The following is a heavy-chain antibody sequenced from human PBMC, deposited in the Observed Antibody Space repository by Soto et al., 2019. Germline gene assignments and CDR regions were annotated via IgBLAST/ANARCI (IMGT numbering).Heavy chain of an antibody. CDR1: GYTFADSD. Sequence: QVQLVQSGAEVKKPGASVKVSCKTSGYTFADSDISWVRQATGQGLEWMGWINPNSGNTAYAHKFQGRVTMTRDTSISTAYMELGGLRAEDTAVYYCARYRTYSIFWGQGTLVTVSS. J-gene: IGHJ4*02. CDR2: INPNSGNT. CDR3: ARYRTYSIF. V-gene: IGHV1-8*01. D-gene: IGHD4-4*01.